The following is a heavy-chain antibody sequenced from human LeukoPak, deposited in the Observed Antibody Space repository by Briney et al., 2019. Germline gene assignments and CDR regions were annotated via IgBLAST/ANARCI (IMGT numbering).Heavy chain of an antibody. D-gene: IGHD1-26*01. V-gene: IGHV4-59*08. CDR1: GASIISYY. J-gene: IGHJ4*02. CDR2: IYYSGST. CDR3: ARRAGARIDY. Sequence: SETLSLTCTVSGASIISYYRSWVRQPPRKGLEWGGYIYYSGSTTSTPSLKSRDTISVDTSKNQFSPRLSSVTAADAAVYYCARRAGARIDYWGQGTLVTVSS.